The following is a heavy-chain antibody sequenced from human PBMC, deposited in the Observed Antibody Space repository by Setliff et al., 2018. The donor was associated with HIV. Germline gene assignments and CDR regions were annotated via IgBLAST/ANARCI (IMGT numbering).Heavy chain of an antibody. CDR3: ARPQGDCSGGSCSIDY. D-gene: IGHD2-15*01. V-gene: IGHV3-7*01. Sequence: PSETLSLTCAVSGGSISDDKWWDWVRQPPGKGLEWVANIKQDESVKNYVDSVKGRFTISRDNSKNSLYLQMNSLRVEDTAVYYCARPQGDCSGGSCSIDYWGQGTVVTVSS. CDR1: GGSISDDKW. CDR2: IKQDESVK. J-gene: IGHJ4*02.